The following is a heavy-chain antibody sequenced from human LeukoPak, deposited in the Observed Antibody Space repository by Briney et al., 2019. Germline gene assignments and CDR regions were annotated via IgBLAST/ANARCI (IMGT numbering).Heavy chain of an antibody. J-gene: IGHJ4*02. CDR2: ISNSGSTK. D-gene: IGHD3-10*01. CDR3: ARDGSFGSGSYADY. Sequence: GGSLRLSCAASGFTFSSYEMNWVRQAPGEGLEWVSYISNSGSTKYYADSVKGRFTISRDNADNLLYLQMNSLRAEDTAVYYCARDGSFGSGSYADYWGQGTLVTVSS. V-gene: IGHV3-48*03. CDR1: GFTFSSYE.